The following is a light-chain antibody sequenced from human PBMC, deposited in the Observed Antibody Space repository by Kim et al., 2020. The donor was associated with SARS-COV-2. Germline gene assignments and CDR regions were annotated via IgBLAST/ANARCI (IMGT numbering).Light chain of an antibody. CDR2: RNN. V-gene: IGLV1-47*01. CDR3: AAWDDSLSGYV. Sequence: ELTQPLSASGTPGQRVTISCSGGSSNIGSNYVYWYQHLPGTAPKLLIYRNNQRPSGFPDRFSGSKFATSASLAISGLRSEDEADYYCAAWDDSLSGYVFGSGTKVTVL. J-gene: IGLJ1*01. CDR1: SSNIGSNY.